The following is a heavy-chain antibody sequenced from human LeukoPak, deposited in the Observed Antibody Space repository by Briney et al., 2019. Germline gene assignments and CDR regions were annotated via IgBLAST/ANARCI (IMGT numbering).Heavy chain of an antibody. Sequence: SETLSLTCAVYGGSFSGYYWSWIRQPPGKGLEWIGEINHSGSTNYNPSLKSRVTISVDTSKNQFSLKLSSVTAADTAVYYCARSLPYTTMIVVVNTYFDYWGQGTLVTVSS. D-gene: IGHD3-22*01. CDR2: INHSGST. V-gene: IGHV4-34*01. J-gene: IGHJ4*02. CDR1: GGSFSGYY. CDR3: ARSLPYTTMIVVVNTYFDY.